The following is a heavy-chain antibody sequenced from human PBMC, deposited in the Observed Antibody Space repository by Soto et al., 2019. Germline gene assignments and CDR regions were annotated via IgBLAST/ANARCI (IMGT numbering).Heavy chain of an antibody. Sequence: PSQTLSLTCAISGDSVSSNSAAWNWIRQSPSRGLEWLGRTYYRSKWYNDYAVSVKSRITINPDTSKNQFSLQLNSVTPEDTAVYYCARGGREYYYGSGSYSRNYYYYYMDVWGKGTTVPVSS. J-gene: IGHJ6*03. D-gene: IGHD3-10*01. CDR2: TYYRSKWYN. V-gene: IGHV6-1*01. CDR3: ARGGREYYYGSGSYSRNYYYYYMDV. CDR1: GDSVSSNSAA.